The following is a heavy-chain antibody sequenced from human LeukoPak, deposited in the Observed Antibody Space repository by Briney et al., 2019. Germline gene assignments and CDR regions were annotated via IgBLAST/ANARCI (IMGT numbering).Heavy chain of an antibody. CDR3: ARDRGRFLEWLSMPDAFDI. CDR2: ISYSGRT. V-gene: IGHV4-59*01. Sequence: AATLSLICTVSGGPISSYYWSWVRQHPGKGLECLGYISYSGRTKYNPSIKSSLSISVDPCKNQFFQRLSSEPAADPAVYLCARDRGRFLEWLSMPDAFDIWGQGTMVTVSS. J-gene: IGHJ3*02. CDR1: GGPISSYY. D-gene: IGHD3-3*01.